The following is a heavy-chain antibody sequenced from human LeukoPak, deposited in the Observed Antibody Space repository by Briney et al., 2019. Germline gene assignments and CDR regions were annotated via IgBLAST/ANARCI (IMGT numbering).Heavy chain of an antibody. D-gene: IGHD1-26*01. CDR2: ISGSGGST. J-gene: IGHJ4*02. CDR1: GFTFSSYA. V-gene: IGHV3-23*01. Sequence: GGSLRLSCAASGFTFSSYAMSWVRQAPGKGLEWVSAISGSGGSTYYADSVKGRFTISRDNSKNTLYLQMNSLRAEDTAVYYCAKVVNSGSYFFHIDYWGQGTLVTVSS. CDR3: AKVVNSGSYFFHIDY.